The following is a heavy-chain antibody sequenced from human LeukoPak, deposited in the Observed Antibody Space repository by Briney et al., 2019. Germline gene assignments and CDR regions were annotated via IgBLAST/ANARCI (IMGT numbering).Heavy chain of an antibody. CDR3: ARSMTLQWRGFFDL. D-gene: IGHD6-19*01. V-gene: IGHV3-23*01. CDR1: GFTFSTYA. Sequence: GGSLRLSCAASGFTFSTYAMSWVRQAPGKGLEWVSTISDSGANTYYADSVRGRFTISRDNSKNTLYLQKNSLRADDTAIYYCARSMTLQWRGFFDLWGRGTHVTVSS. CDR2: ISDSGANT. J-gene: IGHJ2*01.